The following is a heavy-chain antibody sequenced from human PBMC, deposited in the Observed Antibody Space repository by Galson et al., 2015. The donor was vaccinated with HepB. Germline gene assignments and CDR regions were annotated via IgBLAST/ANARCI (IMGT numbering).Heavy chain of an antibody. D-gene: IGHD3-16*01. Sequence: SLRLSCAGSGFIFRHHAMAWIRQAPGKGLEWVSGINGRGSTRSYSDAVKGRFSISRDNSKDTVFLQMDNLRPEETAVYYCVKEDAWFGGDWFDPWGQGALVTVS. CDR1: GFIFRHHA. J-gene: IGHJ5*02. V-gene: IGHV3-23*01. CDR3: VKEDAWFGGDWFDP. CDR2: INGRGSTR.